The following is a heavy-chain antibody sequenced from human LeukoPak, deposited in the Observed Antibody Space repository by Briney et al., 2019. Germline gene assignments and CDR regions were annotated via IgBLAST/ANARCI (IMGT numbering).Heavy chain of an antibody. CDR1: GFTSSSYA. V-gene: IGHV3-23*01. J-gene: IGHJ4*02. D-gene: IGHD1-26*01. CDR2: ISGSGGST. Sequence: GGSLRLSCAVSGFTSSSYAMSWLRQAPGKGLEWVSAISGSGGSTYYADSVKGRFTISRDNSKNTLYLQTNSLRAEDTAVYYCAKGGSYYETTGRADYWGQGTLVTVSS. CDR3: AKGGSYYETTGRADY.